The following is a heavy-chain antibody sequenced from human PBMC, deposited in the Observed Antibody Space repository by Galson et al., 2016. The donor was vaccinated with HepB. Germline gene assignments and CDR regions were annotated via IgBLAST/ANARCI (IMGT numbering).Heavy chain of an antibody. J-gene: IGHJ4*02. CDR1: GYTFNNYG. D-gene: IGHD1-26*01. CDR2: MSAYNGYT. Sequence: SVKVSCKASGYTFNNYGISWVRQAPGQGLEWMGWMSAYNGYTNYAQKFQGRVTMTTNTSTNTAYMELRSLGSDDTAVYYCARVEWGWVERPFDYWGQGTLVTVSS. CDR3: ARVEWGWVERPFDY. V-gene: IGHV1-18*01.